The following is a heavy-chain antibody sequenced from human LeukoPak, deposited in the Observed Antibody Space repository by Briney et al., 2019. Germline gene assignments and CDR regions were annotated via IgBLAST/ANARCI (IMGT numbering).Heavy chain of an antibody. V-gene: IGHV4-34*01. CDR2: ISHTEGT. Sequence: KPSETLSLTCGVFGVSINDYYWSWIRQSPGKGLEWIGEISHTEGTRYNPSLESRVTMSVGTSENQLSLKLIFVTAADTAVYYCARIRCGHSGSVCYNHRGLGTLVTVSS. CDR3: ARIRCGHSGSVCYNH. D-gene: IGHD3-9*01. J-gene: IGHJ4*02. CDR1: GVSINDYY.